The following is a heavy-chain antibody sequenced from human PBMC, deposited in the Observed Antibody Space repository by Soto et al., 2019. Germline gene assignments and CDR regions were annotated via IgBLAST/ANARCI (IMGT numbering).Heavy chain of an antibody. D-gene: IGHD3-3*01. Sequence: GGSLRLSCAASGFTFSSYAMSWVRQAPGKGLEWVSAISGSGGSTYYADSVKGRFTISRDNSKNTLYLQMNSLRAEDTAEYYCARDYDFWSGYPLDAFDIWGQGTMVTVSS. J-gene: IGHJ3*02. V-gene: IGHV3-23*01. CDR1: GFTFSSYA. CDR3: ARDYDFWSGYPLDAFDI. CDR2: ISGSGGST.